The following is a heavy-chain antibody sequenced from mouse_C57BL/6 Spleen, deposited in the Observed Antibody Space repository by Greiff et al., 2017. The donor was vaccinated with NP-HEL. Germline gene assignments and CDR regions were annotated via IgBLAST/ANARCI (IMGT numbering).Heavy chain of an antibody. CDR2: INPNNGGT. J-gene: IGHJ4*01. Sequence: EVQLQQSGPELVKPGASVKISCKASGYTFTDYYMNWVKQSHGKSLEWIGDINPNNGGTSYNQKFKGKATLTVAKSSSTAYMELRSLTSEDSAVYYCAFDDGYYGGAMDYWGQGTSVTVSS. D-gene: IGHD2-3*01. CDR3: AFDDGYYGGAMDY. V-gene: IGHV1-26*01. CDR1: GYTFTDYY.